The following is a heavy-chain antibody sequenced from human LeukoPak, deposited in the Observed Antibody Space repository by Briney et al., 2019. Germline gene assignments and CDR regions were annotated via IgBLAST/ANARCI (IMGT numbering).Heavy chain of an antibody. CDR2: INSNGGRT. D-gene: IGHD3-22*01. J-gene: IGHJ4*02. Sequence: GGSLRLSCSASGFTFKKYAMRWVRQAPGKGLEYVSAINSNGGRTYYADSVKGRFTISRDNSKNKLFLQMSSLRVEDTAVYYCVKDLYYDNSGYYSGAFDYWGQGTLVTVSS. CDR1: GFTFKKYA. CDR3: VKDLYYDNSGYYSGAFDY. V-gene: IGHV3-64D*06.